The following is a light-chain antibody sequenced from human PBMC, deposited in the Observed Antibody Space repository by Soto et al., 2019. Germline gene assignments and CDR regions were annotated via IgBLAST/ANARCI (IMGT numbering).Light chain of an antibody. J-gene: IGKJ4*01. CDR2: GTS. CDR1: QYVSNTY. CDR3: QQYGMSPFS. Sequence: EVVLTQSPGTLSLSPGARATLSCRASQYVSNTYLAWYQQRPGQAPRLLIYGTSSRATGIPDRFSGSGSGTDFTLTISRLESEDLAVYYCQQYGMSPFSFGGGTKVEIK. V-gene: IGKV3-20*01.